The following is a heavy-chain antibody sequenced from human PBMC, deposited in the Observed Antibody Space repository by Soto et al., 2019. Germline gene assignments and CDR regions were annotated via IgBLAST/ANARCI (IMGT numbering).Heavy chain of an antibody. CDR2: IKQDGSET. Sequence: EVQLVESGGGLVQTGGSLRLSCAASGFTFSRYWMKWVRQAPGKGLEWVANIKQDGSETYYVDSVKGRFTISRDNAKNSLFLQMNSLRAGDTAVYYCAGGSGWLSDSWGQGTLVTVSS. D-gene: IGHD6-19*01. J-gene: IGHJ4*02. V-gene: IGHV3-7*05. CDR1: GFTFSRYW. CDR3: AGGSGWLSDS.